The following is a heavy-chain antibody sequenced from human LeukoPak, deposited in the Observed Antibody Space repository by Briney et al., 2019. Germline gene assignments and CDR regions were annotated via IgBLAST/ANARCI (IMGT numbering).Heavy chain of an antibody. Sequence: PSETLSLTCAVYGGSFSGYYWSWIRQPPGKGLEWIGEINHSGSTNYNPSLKSRVTISVDTSKNQFSLKLSSVTAADTAVYYCARRRSSGYSSRNTLDYWGQGTLVTVSS. V-gene: IGHV4-34*01. J-gene: IGHJ4*02. CDR2: INHSGST. D-gene: IGHD3-22*01. CDR3: ARRRSSGYSSRNTLDY. CDR1: GGSFSGYY.